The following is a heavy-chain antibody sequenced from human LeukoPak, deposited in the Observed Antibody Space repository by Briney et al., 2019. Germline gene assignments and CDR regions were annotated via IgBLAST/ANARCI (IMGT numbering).Heavy chain of an antibody. CDR2: ISSSGNTI. J-gene: IGHJ4*02. D-gene: IGHD2-15*01. V-gene: IGHV3-48*03. CDR1: GFTFSSYE. Sequence: GGSLRLSCAASGFTFSSYEMNWVLQAPGKGLEWVSYISSSGNTIYYADSVKGRFTISRDNAKNSLYLQMNSLRAEDTAVYHCARGQLGFCSGGSCSWGQGTLVTVSS. CDR3: ARGQLGFCSGGSCS.